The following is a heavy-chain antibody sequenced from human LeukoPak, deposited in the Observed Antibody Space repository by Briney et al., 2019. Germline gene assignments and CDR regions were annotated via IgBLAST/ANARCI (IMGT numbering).Heavy chain of an antibody. CDR1: GASISSSSYN. CDR3: ASVAYSYGYYFDY. V-gene: IGHV4-39*01. J-gene: IGHJ4*02. CDR2: IFYGGST. D-gene: IGHD5-18*01. Sequence: SETLSLTCTVSGASISSSSYNWGWIRQPPGKGLEWIGSIFYGGSTYNNPSLKSRVTISVDTSKNQFSLKLSSVTAADTAVYYCASVAYSYGYYFDYWGQGTLVTVSS.